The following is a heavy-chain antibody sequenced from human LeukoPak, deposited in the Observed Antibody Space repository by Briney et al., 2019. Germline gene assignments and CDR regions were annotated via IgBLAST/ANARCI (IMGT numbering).Heavy chain of an antibody. Sequence: GGSLRLSCAASGFTFSRYWMHWVRQAPGKGLVWVSRINTDGSSTNYADSVKGRFTISRDNAKNTLYLQMNSLRAEDTAVYYCANNYDFWSGYTPRFDFWGQETLVTVSS. D-gene: IGHD3-3*01. CDR1: GFTFSRYW. V-gene: IGHV3-74*01. CDR3: ANNYDFWSGYTPRFDF. CDR2: INTDGSST. J-gene: IGHJ4*02.